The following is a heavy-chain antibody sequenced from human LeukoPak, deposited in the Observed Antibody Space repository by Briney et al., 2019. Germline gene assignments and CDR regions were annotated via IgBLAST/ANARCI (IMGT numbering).Heavy chain of an antibody. V-gene: IGHV1-2*02. CDR2: INPNSGGT. D-gene: IGHD1-26*01. CDR3: ARVILGLLDAFDI. Sequence: ASVKVSCKASGYTFTGYYMHWVRQAPGQGLEWMGWINPNSGGTNYAQKFQGRVTMTRDTSISTAYMELSRLRSDDTAVYYYARVILGLLDAFDIWGQGTMVTVSS. CDR1: GYTFTGYY. J-gene: IGHJ3*02.